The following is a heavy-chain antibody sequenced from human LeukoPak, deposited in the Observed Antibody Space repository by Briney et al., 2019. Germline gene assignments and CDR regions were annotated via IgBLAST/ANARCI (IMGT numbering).Heavy chain of an antibody. Sequence: GGSLRLSCAASGFTFSNYWMTWVRQAPGKGLEWVANIKEDGTETYYVDSVKGRFTISRDKAKNSLYLKMNRLRVEDTAVYYCAKEGRSLQTYWGQGILVTVSS. CDR2: IKEDGTET. CDR1: GFTFSNYW. V-gene: IGHV3-7*03. J-gene: IGHJ4*02. CDR3: AKEGRSLQTY. D-gene: IGHD5-24*01.